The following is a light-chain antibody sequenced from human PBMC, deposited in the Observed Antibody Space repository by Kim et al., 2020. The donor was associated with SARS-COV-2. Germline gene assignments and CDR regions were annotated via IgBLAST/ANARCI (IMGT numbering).Light chain of an antibody. CDR3: QVWDSSSVV. CDR2: YDS. CDR1: NIGSKS. J-gene: IGLJ2*01. V-gene: IGLV3-21*04. Sequence: VAPGKTARITCGGNNIGSKSVHWYQQKPGQAPVLVIYYDSDRPSGIPERFSGSNSGNTATLTISRVEAGDEADYYCQVWDSSSVVFGGGTKLTVL.